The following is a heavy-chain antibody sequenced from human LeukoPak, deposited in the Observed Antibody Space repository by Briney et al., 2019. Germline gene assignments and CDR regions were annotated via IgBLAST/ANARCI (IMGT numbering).Heavy chain of an antibody. D-gene: IGHD5-18*01. CDR2: IYYSGST. CDR1: GGSISSYY. CDR3: ARLEWIQLWSALNY. Sequence: SETLSLTCTVSGGSISSYYWSWIRQPPGKGLEWIGYIYYSGSTNYNPSLKSRVTISVDTSKNQFSLKLSSVTAADTAVYYCARLEWIQLWSALNYWGQGTLVTVSS. J-gene: IGHJ4*02. V-gene: IGHV4-59*08.